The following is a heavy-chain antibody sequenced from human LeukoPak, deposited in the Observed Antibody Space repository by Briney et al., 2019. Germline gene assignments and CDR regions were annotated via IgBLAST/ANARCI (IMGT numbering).Heavy chain of an antibody. Sequence: GGSLRLSCAASGFTFSSYGMHWVRQAPGKGLEWVAVISYDGSNKYYADSVKGRFTISRDNSKNTLYLQMNSLRAEDTAVYYCARGCSSTSCYMVGPNFDYWGQGTLVTVSS. CDR2: ISYDGSNK. D-gene: IGHD2-2*02. CDR1: GFTFSSYG. CDR3: ARGCSSTSCYMVGPNFDY. V-gene: IGHV3-30*03. J-gene: IGHJ4*02.